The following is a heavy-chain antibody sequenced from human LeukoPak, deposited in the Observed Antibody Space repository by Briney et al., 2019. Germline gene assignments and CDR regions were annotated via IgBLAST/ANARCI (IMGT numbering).Heavy chain of an antibody. V-gene: IGHV3-30-3*01. CDR1: GFTFSSYA. Sequence: PGGSLRLSCAASGFTFSSYAMHWVRQAPGKGLEWVAVISYDGSNKYYADSVKGRFTISRDNSKNTLYLQMNSLRAEDTAVYYCARFFLPPSTVVGLDYWGQGTLVTVSS. D-gene: IGHD4-23*01. J-gene: IGHJ4*02. CDR2: ISYDGSNK. CDR3: ARFFLPPSTVVGLDY.